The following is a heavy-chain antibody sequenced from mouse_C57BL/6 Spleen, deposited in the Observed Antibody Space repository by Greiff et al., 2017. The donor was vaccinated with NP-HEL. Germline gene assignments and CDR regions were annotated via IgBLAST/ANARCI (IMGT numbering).Heavy chain of an antibody. CDR1: GYTFTSYW. CDR3: ARGGLLRTNWYFDV. CDR2: IDPSDSYT. D-gene: IGHD2-3*01. V-gene: IGHV1-50*01. J-gene: IGHJ1*03. Sequence: QVQLQQPGAELVKPGASVKLSCKASGYTFTSYWMQWVKQRPGQGLEWIGEIDPSDSYTNYNQKFKGKATLTVDTSSSTAYMQLSSLTSEDSAVYYCARGGLLRTNWYFDVWGTGTTVTVSS.